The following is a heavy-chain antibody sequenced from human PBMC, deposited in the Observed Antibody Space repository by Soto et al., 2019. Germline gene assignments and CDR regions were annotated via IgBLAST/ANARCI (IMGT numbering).Heavy chain of an antibody. D-gene: IGHD6-13*01. Sequence: QVQLVESGGGVVQPGRSLRLSCAASGFTFSSYGMHWVRQAPGKGLEWVAVISYDGSNKYYADSVKGRFTISRDNSKNTLYLQMNSLRAEDTAVYYCAKQVVIAAAGTYYYYYGMDVWGQGTTVTVSS. CDR1: GFTFSSYG. J-gene: IGHJ6*02. CDR3: AKQVVIAAAGTYYYYYGMDV. V-gene: IGHV3-30*18. CDR2: ISYDGSNK.